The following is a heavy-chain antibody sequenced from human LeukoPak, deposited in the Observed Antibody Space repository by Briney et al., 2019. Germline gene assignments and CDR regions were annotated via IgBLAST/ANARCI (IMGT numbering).Heavy chain of an antibody. CDR3: AELTSMVEQY. CDR1: GLTLSSYW. V-gene: IGHV3-74*01. Sequence: GGSLRLSCAASGLTLSSYWMHWVRQAPGKGLVWVSRINSDGSSTRYADSVKGRFTISRDDAKNTLYLQMNSLRAEDTAVYYCAELTSMVEQYWGQGTLVTVSS. CDR2: INSDGSST. J-gene: IGHJ4*02. D-gene: IGHD3-10*01.